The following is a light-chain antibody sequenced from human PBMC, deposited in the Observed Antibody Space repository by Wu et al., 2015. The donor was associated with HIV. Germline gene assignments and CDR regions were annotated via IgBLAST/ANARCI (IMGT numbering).Light chain of an antibody. J-gene: IGKJ1*01. Sequence: EIVLTQSPDTLSLSPGERVTLSCRASQSVTGNYLAWYQQKPGQTPRLLIYGASSRATDVPDRFSGSGSGTDFTLTISRLEPEDFAVYYCQQYGISPPWTFGQGTKVEMK. V-gene: IGKV3-20*01. CDR2: GAS. CDR1: QSVTGNY. CDR3: QQYGISPPWT.